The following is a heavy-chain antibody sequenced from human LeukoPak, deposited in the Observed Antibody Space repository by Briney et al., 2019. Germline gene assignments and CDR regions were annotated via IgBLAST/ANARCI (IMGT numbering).Heavy chain of an antibody. Sequence: GGSLRLSCATSAFTVSSNYMNWVRQAPGRGLEWVSSIGGSSTSIYYADSVKGRFTISRDDSKSTVYLQMNSLRHEDTAVYYCARAEAYWYGYWGQETLVTVSS. D-gene: IGHD2-8*02. CDR1: AFTVSSNY. V-gene: IGHV3-21*01. J-gene: IGHJ4*02. CDR2: IGGSSTSI. CDR3: ARAEAYWYGY.